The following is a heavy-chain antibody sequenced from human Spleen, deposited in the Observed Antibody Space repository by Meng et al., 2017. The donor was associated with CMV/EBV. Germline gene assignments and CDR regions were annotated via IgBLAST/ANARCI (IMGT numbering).Heavy chain of an antibody. J-gene: IGHJ4*02. CDR3: ARSNVYYFDY. Sequence: SLTCAVYGGSFSGYYWSWIRQPPGKGLEWIGEINHSGSTNYNPSLKSRVTISVDTSKNQFSLKLSSVTAADTAVYYCARSNVYYFDYWGQGTLVTVSS. CDR2: INHSGST. D-gene: IGHD4-11*01. CDR1: GGSFSGYY. V-gene: IGHV4-34*01.